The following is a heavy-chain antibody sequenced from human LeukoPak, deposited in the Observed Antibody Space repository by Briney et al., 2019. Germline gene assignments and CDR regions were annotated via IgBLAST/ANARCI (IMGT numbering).Heavy chain of an antibody. V-gene: IGHV1-18*01. Sequence: ASVKVSCKASGYTFTNYGITWVRQAPGQGLEWMGWISAYNGNTNYAQKFQGRVTMTTDTCTTTAYMELRSLRSDDTAVYYCARGVGQTTGTSGGYYFDFWGQGTLVTVSS. D-gene: IGHD1-1*01. J-gene: IGHJ4*02. CDR2: ISAYNGNT. CDR3: ARGVGQTTGTSGGYYFDF. CDR1: GYTFTNYG.